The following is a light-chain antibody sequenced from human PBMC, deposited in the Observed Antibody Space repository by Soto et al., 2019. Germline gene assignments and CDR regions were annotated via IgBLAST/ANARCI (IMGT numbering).Light chain of an antibody. J-gene: IGLJ2*01. V-gene: IGLV2-14*01. Sequence: QSVLTQPASVSGSPGQSITISCTGTSSDVGGYNYVSWHQQHPGKAPKLMIYDVSSRPSGVSNRFSGSKSGNTASLTISGLQAEDEADYYGSSYTSSSTVVFGGGTKLTVL. CDR2: DVS. CDR1: SSDVGGYNY. CDR3: SSYTSSSTVV.